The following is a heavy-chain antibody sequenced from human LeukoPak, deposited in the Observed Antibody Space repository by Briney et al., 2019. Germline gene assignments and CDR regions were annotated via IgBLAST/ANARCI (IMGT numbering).Heavy chain of an antibody. D-gene: IGHD4-17*01. Sequence: GGSLRLSCAASGFTVSSNYMSWVRQAPGKGLEWVSVIYSGGSTYYADSVKGRFTISRDNSKNTLYLQMNSLRAEDTAVYYCARIGDYWSGVDYWGQGTLVTVSS. CDR2: IYSGGST. CDR3: ARIGDYWSGVDY. CDR1: GFTVSSNY. J-gene: IGHJ4*02. V-gene: IGHV3-66*01.